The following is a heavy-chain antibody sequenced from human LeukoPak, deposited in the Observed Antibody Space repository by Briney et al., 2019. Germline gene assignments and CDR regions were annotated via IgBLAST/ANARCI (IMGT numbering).Heavy chain of an antibody. D-gene: IGHD3-22*01. J-gene: IGHJ4*02. V-gene: IGHV5-51*01. CDR2: IYPGDSDT. CDR3: ARSAYDSSGYYGGD. Sequence: GASLQTSSKCSGYIFTNYWIGWVRPMPGKGLEWMGLIYPGDSDTRYSPSFQGQVTISADKSISTAYLQWSSLKASDTAMYYCARSAYDSSGYYGGDWGQGTLVTVSS. CDR1: GYIFTNYW.